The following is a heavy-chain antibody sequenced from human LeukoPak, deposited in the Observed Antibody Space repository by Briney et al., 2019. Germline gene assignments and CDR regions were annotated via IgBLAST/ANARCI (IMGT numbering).Heavy chain of an antibody. V-gene: IGHV3-23*01. CDR1: GFTFSTHA. Sequence: GGALRLSCAASGFTFSTHAMSWVRQAPGKGLEWVSAINCRGGNTYYADSVKGRFTISRDNSKNTLYLQMNSLRAEDTALYYCAKDLYSSGWYLGDYWGQGTLVTLSS. J-gene: IGHJ4*02. D-gene: IGHD6-19*01. CDR3: AKDLYSSGWYLGDY. CDR2: INCRGGNT.